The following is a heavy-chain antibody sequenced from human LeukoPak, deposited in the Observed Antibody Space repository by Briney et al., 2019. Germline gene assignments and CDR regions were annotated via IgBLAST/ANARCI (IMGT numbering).Heavy chain of an antibody. CDR1: GYSFTSYW. V-gene: IGHV5-51*01. CDR3: ARLARHGALEWLPNNWFDP. CDR2: IYPGDSDT. D-gene: IGHD3-3*01. J-gene: IGHJ5*02. Sequence: GESLKISCKGSGYSFTSYWIGWVRQMPGKGLEWMGIIYPGDSDTRYSPSFQGQVTTSADKSISTAYLQWSSLKASDTAMYYCARLARHGALEWLPNNWFDPWGQGTLVTVSS.